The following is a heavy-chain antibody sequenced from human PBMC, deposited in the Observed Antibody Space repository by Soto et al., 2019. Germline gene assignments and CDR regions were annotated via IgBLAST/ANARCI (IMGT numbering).Heavy chain of an antibody. Sequence: ASVKVSCKASGYTFTSYAMHWVRQAPGQRLEWMGWINAGNGNTKYSQKFQGRVTITRDTSASTAYMELSSLRSEDTAVYYCASGYTIFGVVTAWNMDVWGKGTTVTVSS. D-gene: IGHD3-3*01. J-gene: IGHJ6*03. CDR2: INAGNGNT. CDR3: ASGYTIFGVVTAWNMDV. CDR1: GYTFTSYA. V-gene: IGHV1-3*01.